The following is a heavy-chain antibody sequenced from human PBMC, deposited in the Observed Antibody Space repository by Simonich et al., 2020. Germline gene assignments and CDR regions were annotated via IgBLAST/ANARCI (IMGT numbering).Heavy chain of an antibody. CDR1: GFTFSSYW. CDR2: INSDGSST. V-gene: IGHV3-74*01. Sequence: EVQLVESGGGLVQPGGSLRLSCAASGFTFSSYWMQWVRQATGKGRGWVSRINSDGSSTSDADSVKGRFTISRDNAKNTLYLQMNSLRAEDTAVYYCARDYSNYDAFDIWGQGTMVTVSS. J-gene: IGHJ3*02. CDR3: ARDYSNYDAFDI. D-gene: IGHD4-4*01.